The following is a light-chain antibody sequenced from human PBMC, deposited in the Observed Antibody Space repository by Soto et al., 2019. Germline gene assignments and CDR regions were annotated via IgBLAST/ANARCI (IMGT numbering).Light chain of an antibody. CDR1: QSVGRNY. V-gene: IGKV3-20*01. CDR3: QQYASSPLT. J-gene: IGKJ4*01. CDR2: GAS. Sequence: EIVLTQSPGTLSLSPGERATLSCRASQSVGRNYLAWYQQKLGQAPRLLIHGASSRATGIQDRFSGSGSGTDFILTISRVEPEDFAVYYCQQYASSPLTFGGGTKVEIK.